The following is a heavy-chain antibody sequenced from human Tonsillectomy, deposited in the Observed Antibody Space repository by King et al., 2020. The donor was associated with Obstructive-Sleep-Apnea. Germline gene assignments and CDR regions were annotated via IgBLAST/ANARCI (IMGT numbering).Heavy chain of an antibody. CDR3: ARNLSPWFGDGIDV. CDR2: IWYDGSNK. D-gene: IGHD3-10*01. Sequence: VQLVESGGGVVQPGRSLRLSCAASGFTFSSYGMHWVRQAPGKGLEWVAVIWYDGSNKYYADSVKGRFTISGDNSKNTLYLQMNSLRAEDTAVYYCARNLSPWFGDGIDVWGRGTTVTVSS. V-gene: IGHV3-33*01. CDR1: GFTFSSYG. J-gene: IGHJ6*02.